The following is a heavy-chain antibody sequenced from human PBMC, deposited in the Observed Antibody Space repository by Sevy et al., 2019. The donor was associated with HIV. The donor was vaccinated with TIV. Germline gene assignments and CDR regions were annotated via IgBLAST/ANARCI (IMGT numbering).Heavy chain of an antibody. CDR2: IRRNSHEPYGGTT. CDR3: TRALATADTPEYYFDY. CDR1: GFTFGDYA. Sequence: GGSLRLSCTSSGFTFGDYAMSWFRQAPGKGLEWVAFIRRNSHEPYGGTTEYAGSVKGRFTISRDDSNRIAYLQMNSLNTEETAVYYCTRALATADTPEYYFDYWGQGILVTVSS. D-gene: IGHD5-12*01. V-gene: IGHV3-49*03. J-gene: IGHJ4*02.